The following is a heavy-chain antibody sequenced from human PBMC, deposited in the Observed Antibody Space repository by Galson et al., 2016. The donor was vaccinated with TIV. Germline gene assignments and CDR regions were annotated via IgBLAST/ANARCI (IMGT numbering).Heavy chain of an antibody. D-gene: IGHD4-23*01. CDR1: GDALSSDNYY. Sequence: TLSLTCTVSGDALSSDNYYWSWVRQPAGKGLEWIGRVYAGGSTIYNPSLMSRLTISVDTSKNQLSLKLTSVTAADTAIYYCAREGAVRWPSNGFDIWGQGTMVTIPS. CDR3: AREGAVRWPSNGFDI. J-gene: IGHJ3*02. V-gene: IGHV4-61*02. CDR2: VYAGGST.